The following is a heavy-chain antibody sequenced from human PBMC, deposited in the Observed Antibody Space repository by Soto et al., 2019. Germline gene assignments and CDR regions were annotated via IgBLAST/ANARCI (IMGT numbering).Heavy chain of an antibody. CDR2: ISYDGSNK. Sequence: PGGSLRLSCAASGFTFSSYGMHWVRQAPGKGLEWVAVISYDGSNKYYADSVKGRFTISRDNSKNTLYLQMNSLRAEDTAVYYCAKDRYGSLGYYYCMDVWGQGTTVTVSS. CDR1: GFTFSSYG. CDR3: AKDRYGSLGYYYCMDV. D-gene: IGHD3-10*01. V-gene: IGHV3-30*18. J-gene: IGHJ6*02.